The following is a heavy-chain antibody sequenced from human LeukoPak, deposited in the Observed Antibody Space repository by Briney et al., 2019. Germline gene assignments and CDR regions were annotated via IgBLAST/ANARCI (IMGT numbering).Heavy chain of an antibody. J-gene: IGHJ4*02. CDR1: GYTFTSYG. Sequence: ASVKVSCKASGYTFTSYGISWVRQTPGQGLEWMGWISAYNGNTNYAQKLQRRVTMNTDTSTSTGYMELRSLRSEDTAVYYCARGLARTSMVTRGGVRFDYWGQGTLVTVSS. CDR3: ARGLARTSMVTRGGVRFDY. CDR2: ISAYNGNT. V-gene: IGHV1-18*01. D-gene: IGHD5-18*01.